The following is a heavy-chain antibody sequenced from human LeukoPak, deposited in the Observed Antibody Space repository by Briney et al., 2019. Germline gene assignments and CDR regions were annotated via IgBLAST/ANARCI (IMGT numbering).Heavy chain of an antibody. CDR3: ARLWRYYYMDV. CDR2: THDSGST. Sequence: SETLSLTCIDSGGYISSYFWSWIRQPPGKGLEWIGNTHDSGSTNFNPSLKSRVTISVDTSKNQFSLKLSSVTAADTAVYYCARLWRYYYMDVWGKGTTVTASS. CDR1: GGYISSYF. V-gene: IGHV4-59*08. J-gene: IGHJ6*03.